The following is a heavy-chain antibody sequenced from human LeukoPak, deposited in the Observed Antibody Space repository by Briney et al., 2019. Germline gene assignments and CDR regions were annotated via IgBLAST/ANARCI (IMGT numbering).Heavy chain of an antibody. CDR2: VNPNSGNT. Sequence: GASVKVSCKASGYTFTSYDINWVRQATGQGLEWMGWVNPNSGNTGYAQKFQGRVTMTRNTSISTAYMELSSLRSEDTAVYYCARGCRVRGVITGYGMDVWGQGTTVTVSS. D-gene: IGHD3-10*02. CDR3: ARGCRVRGVITGYGMDV. CDR1: GYTFTSYD. V-gene: IGHV1-8*01. J-gene: IGHJ6*02.